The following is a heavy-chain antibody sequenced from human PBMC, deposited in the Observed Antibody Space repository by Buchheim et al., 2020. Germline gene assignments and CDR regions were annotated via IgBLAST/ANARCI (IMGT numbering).Heavy chain of an antibody. V-gene: IGHV4-31*03. CDR2: TYYSGST. CDR3: AGLDKGDTTARDYYYYMDV. J-gene: IGHJ6*03. Sequence: QVQLQESGPGLVKPSQTLSLTCTVSGGSISSGGYYWSWIRQHPGKGLEWIGYTYYSGSTYYNPSLKSRVTISVDTHKNQISLLLSSVPAATTAVYYCAGLDKGDTTARDYYYYMDVWGKGTT. CDR1: GGSISSGGYY. D-gene: IGHD4-17*01.